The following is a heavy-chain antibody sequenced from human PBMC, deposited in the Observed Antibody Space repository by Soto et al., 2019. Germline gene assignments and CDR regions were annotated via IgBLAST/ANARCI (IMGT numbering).Heavy chain of an antibody. CDR3: ARGRGQQLGGDWFDP. Sequence: QVQLVQSGAEVKKPGSSVKVSCKASGGTFSSYAISWVRQAPGQGLEWMGGIIPIFGTANYVQKVQGRVTIPADESTSTAYMELGSLRSEDTAEYYCARGRGQQLGGDWFDPWGQGTLVTVSS. CDR1: GGTFSSYA. D-gene: IGHD3-16*01. J-gene: IGHJ5*02. V-gene: IGHV1-69*01. CDR2: IIPIFGTA.